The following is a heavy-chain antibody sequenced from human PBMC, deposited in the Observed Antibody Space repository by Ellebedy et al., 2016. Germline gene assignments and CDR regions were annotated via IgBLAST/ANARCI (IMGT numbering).Heavy chain of an antibody. CDR1: GFTFSSYA. CDR3: AKNRVVRGVIIPWYMDV. D-gene: IGHD3-10*01. V-gene: IGHV3-23*01. Sequence: GESLKISCAASGFTFSSYAMSWVRQAPGKGLEWVSAISGSGGSTYYADSVKGRFTISRDNSKNTLYLQMNSLRAEDTAVYYCAKNRVVRGVIIPWYMDVWGKGTTVTVSS. CDR2: ISGSGGST. J-gene: IGHJ6*03.